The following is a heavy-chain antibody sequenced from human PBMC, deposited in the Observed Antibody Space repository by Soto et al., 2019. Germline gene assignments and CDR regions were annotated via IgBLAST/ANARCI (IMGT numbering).Heavy chain of an antibody. D-gene: IGHD6-19*01. CDR1: GGSISGSSYY. J-gene: IGHJ4*02. Sequence: SETLSLTCTVSGGSISGSSYYWGWIRQPPGKGLEWIGAIYYTGRTYYKPSLKIRVTISVDTSKNQFSLKLNSVSAADTAVYYCASGGEGSIAVAGWGQGTLVTVSS. CDR2: IYYTGRT. CDR3: ASGGEGSIAVAG. V-gene: IGHV4-39*01.